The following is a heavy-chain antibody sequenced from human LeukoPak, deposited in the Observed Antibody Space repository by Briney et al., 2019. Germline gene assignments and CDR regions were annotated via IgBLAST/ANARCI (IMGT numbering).Heavy chain of an antibody. D-gene: IGHD3-22*01. V-gene: IGHV3-7*01. CDR3: ARDSGYYDSSGYY. CDR1: GFTFSSYW. J-gene: IGHJ4*02. CDR2: IKQDGSEK. Sequence: GGSLRLSCAASGFTFSSYWMSWVRQAPGKGLEWVANIKQDGSEKYYVESVKGRFTISRDNAKNSLYLQMNSLSAEDTAVYYCARDSGYYDSSGYYWGQGTLVTVSS.